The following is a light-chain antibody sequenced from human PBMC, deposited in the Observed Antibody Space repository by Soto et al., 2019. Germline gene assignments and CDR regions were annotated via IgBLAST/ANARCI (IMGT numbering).Light chain of an antibody. CDR3: QQYNSYPLT. CDR2: GAS. J-gene: IGKJ4*01. Sequence: DIQMTQSPPTLSASVGDRVTITCRASQSIRHYLAWYQQMPGKAPKLLIYGASTLQSGVPSRFSGSGSGTEFTLTISSLQPDDFGTYFCQQYNSYPLTFGGGTKVEIK. V-gene: IGKV1-5*01. CDR1: QSIRHY.